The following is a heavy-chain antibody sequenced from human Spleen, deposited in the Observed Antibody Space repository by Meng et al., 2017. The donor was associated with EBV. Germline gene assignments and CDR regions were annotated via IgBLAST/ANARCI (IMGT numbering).Heavy chain of an antibody. CDR2: VSASGAST. D-gene: IGHD5-12*01. CDR1: GVTFSNDA. Sequence: EVVLLGSGGAVVQAGRSLRLSCRASGVTFSNDAMHWVRQAPGKGLEWVSAVSASGASTYYADSVKGRFTISRDNSKNTLWLQMNSLRVEDTAVYYCAKVNGRSGYDSIYGYGGATGCFDYWGQGTLVTVSS. V-gene: IGHV3-23*01. CDR3: AKVNGRSGYDSIYGYGGATGCFDY. J-gene: IGHJ4*02.